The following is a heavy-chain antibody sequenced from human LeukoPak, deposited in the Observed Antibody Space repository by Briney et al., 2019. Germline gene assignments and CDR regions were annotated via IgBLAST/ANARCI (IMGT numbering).Heavy chain of an antibody. V-gene: IGHV4-4*02. CDR2: INHSGST. CDR1: GGSISSSNW. J-gene: IGHJ4*02. CDR3: ARSSYGDYWDY. D-gene: IGHD4-17*01. Sequence: SETLSLTCAVSGGSISSSNWWSWVRQPPGKGLEWIGEINHSGSTNYNPSLKSRVTISVDTSKNQFSLKLSSVTAADTAVYYCARSSYGDYWDYWGQGTLSPSPQ.